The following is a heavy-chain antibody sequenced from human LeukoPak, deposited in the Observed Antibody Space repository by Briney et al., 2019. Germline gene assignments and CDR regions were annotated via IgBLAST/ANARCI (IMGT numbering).Heavy chain of an antibody. V-gene: IGHV3-73*01. Sequence: GGSLRLSCAASGFTFSVSVIHWVRQASGKGLEWVALIRSKPNNYATAYGASVKGRFTISRDDSKNTAYLQMNSLRPEDTATYYCVKGKDYYIGVWGKGTTVTISS. CDR2: IRSKPNNYAT. CDR1: GFTFSVSV. J-gene: IGHJ6*03. CDR3: VKGKDYYIGV.